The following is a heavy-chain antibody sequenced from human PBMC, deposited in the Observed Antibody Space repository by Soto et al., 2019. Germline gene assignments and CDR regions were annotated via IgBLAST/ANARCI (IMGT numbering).Heavy chain of an antibody. CDR2: VYNSGST. J-gene: IGHJ4*02. V-gene: IGHV4-59*01. D-gene: IGHD6-13*01. CDR3: ARYRREAVAGYTLDN. Sequence: RSLTCTVSGGSISSNYWTWIRQPPGKGLEWIGYVYNSGSTNYNPSLKSRVTISEDTSKSQFSLKVNSMTAADTAVYYCARYRREAVAGYTLDNWGQGILVTVSS. CDR1: GGSISSNY.